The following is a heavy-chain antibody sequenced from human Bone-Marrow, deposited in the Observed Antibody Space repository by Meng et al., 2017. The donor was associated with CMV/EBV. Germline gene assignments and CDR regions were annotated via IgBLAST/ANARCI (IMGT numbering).Heavy chain of an antibody. CDR1: GGSFSGYY. J-gene: IGHJ1*01. Sequence: SETLSLTCAVYGGSFSGYYWSWIRQPPGKGLEWIGEINHSGSTNYNPSLKSRVTISVDTSKNQFSLKLSSVTAADTAVYYCARDLKLEQRAVRKYSQHWGQGTLVTVSS. CDR2: INHSGST. V-gene: IGHV4-34*01. D-gene: IGHD1/OR15-1a*01. CDR3: ARDLKLEQRAVRKYSQH.